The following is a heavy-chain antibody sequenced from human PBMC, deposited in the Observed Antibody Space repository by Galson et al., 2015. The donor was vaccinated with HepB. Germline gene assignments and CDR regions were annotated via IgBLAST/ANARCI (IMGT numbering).Heavy chain of an antibody. V-gene: IGHV3-23*01. Sequence: SLRLSCAASGFTFSGYGMSWVRQAPGKGLQWVSAISGSSGTTYYADSVKGRFTISRDNSRNTLYLQMKSLRVEDTAVYYCAKRESYYDFWSGYSPFDYWGQGTLVTVSS. CDR3: AKRESYYDFWSGYSPFDY. D-gene: IGHD3-3*01. CDR2: ISGSSGTT. CDR1: GFTFSGYG. J-gene: IGHJ4*02.